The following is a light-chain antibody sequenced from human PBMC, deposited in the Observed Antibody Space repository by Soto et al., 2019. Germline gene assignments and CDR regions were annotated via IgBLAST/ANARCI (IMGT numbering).Light chain of an antibody. Sequence: EIVLTQSPGTLSLSPGERATLSCRASQSISSSYLAWYQQKPGQAPRLLIYGASSRATGIPDRFSGSGSGTDFTLTISRLEPEDFAVHDCQQYGSSPRAMYTFGQGTKLEIK. J-gene: IGKJ2*01. CDR3: QQYGSSPRAMYT. CDR2: GAS. CDR1: QSISSSY. V-gene: IGKV3-20*01.